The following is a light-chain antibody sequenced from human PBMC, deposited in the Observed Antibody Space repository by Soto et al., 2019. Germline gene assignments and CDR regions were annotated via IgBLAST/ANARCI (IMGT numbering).Light chain of an antibody. CDR2: EVS. CDR3: SSYAGSKNYV. J-gene: IGLJ1*01. Sequence: QSVLTQPPSASGSPGQSVTISCTGTSSDVGGYNYVSWYQQHPGKAPKLMIYEVSKRPSGVPDRFSGSKSGNTASLTVSGLQAEDEADYYCSSYAGSKNYVFGPGTKVTV. V-gene: IGLV2-8*01. CDR1: SSDVGGYNY.